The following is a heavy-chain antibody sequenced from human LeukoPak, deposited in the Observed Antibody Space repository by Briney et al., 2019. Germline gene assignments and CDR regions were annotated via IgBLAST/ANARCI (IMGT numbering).Heavy chain of an antibody. CDR1: GCTFNIYA. V-gene: IGHV3-23*01. Sequence: GGSLRLSCAASGCTFNIYALSWICLAPGKGLEWVSISSSKSDYTFYAGSVKGRFTISRVNSRNKLYLQMNSLIAADTATYYFSKDRPNYYESNVYFYRRDRDCWGQGTLVTVSS. J-gene: IGHJ4*02. CDR2: SSSKSDYT. D-gene: IGHD3-22*01. CDR3: SKDRPNYYESNVYFYRRDRDC.